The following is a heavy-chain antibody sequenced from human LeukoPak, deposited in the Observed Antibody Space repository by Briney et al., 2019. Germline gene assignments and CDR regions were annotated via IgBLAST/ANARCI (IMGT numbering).Heavy chain of an antibody. Sequence: ASVKVSCKASGYTFTGYYMHWVRQAPGQGLEWMGWISAYNGNTNYAQKLQGRVTMTTDTSTSTAYMELRSLRSDDTAVYYCARRGYNGGYDYWGQGTLVTVSS. CDR2: ISAYNGNT. D-gene: IGHD7-27*01. V-gene: IGHV1-18*04. CDR1: GYTFTGYY. J-gene: IGHJ4*02. CDR3: ARRGYNGGYDY.